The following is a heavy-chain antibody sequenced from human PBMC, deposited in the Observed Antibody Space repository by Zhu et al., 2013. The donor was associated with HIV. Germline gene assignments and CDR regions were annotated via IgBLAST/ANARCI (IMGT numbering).Heavy chain of an antibody. Sequence: QVQLVQSGAEVKKPGASVKVSCKASGYTFTGYYMHWVRQAPGQGLEWMGWINPNSGGTNSAQKFQGRVTMTRDTSISTAYMELSSLRSDDTAVYYCARAVRFLEWFFDYWGQGTLVTVSS. CDR3: ARAVRFLEWFFDY. D-gene: IGHD3-3*01. V-gene: IGHV1-2*02. CDR1: GYTFTGYY. CDR2: INPNSGGT. J-gene: IGHJ4*02.